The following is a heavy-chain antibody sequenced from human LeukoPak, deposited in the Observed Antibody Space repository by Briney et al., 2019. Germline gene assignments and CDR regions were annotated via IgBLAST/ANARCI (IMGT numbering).Heavy chain of an antibody. D-gene: IGHD3-9*01. V-gene: IGHV4-39*02. CDR2: IYYSGNT. Sequence: SETLSLTCTVSGGSISSSSYYWGWIRQPPGKGLEWIGSIYYSGNTYYNPSLKSRVTISVDTSENQFCLKLSSVTAADTAVYYCARDGLLRYSNWFDPWGQGTLVTVSS. J-gene: IGHJ5*02. CDR1: GGSISSSSYY. CDR3: ARDGLLRYSNWFDP.